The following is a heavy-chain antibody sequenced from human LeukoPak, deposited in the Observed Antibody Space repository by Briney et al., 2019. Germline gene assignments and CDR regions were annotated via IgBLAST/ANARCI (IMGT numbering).Heavy chain of an antibody. CDR1: GYSFTAFY. V-gene: IGHV1-2*02. CDR2: INPNSGGT. Sequence: ASVKVSCKASGYSFTAFYIHWVRQAPGQGLEWMGWINPNSGGTNSAQQFQGRVTLTRDTSISTAYMELSRPRSDDTAVYYCARDLGYYDRLDQFDCWGQGTLVTVFS. CDR3: ARDLGYYDRLDQFDC. J-gene: IGHJ4*02. D-gene: IGHD3-22*01.